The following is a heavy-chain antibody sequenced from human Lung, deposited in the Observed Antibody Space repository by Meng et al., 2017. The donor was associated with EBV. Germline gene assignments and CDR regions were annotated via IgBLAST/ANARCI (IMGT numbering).Heavy chain of an antibody. CDR2: IYHNENT. J-gene: IGHJ3*02. Sequence: QVALQGAGPGLVNPSGTLPLTCTVSSASISSNNYWTWVRQSPGKGLEWIGEIYHNENTNYNPSLMSRVTMSLDKSKNHFSLNLRSVTAADTAVYYCARGYLTRGWGSYRHDAFDIWGQGTMVTVSS. CDR1: SASISSNNY. D-gene: IGHD3-16*02. CDR3: ARGYLTRGWGSYRHDAFDI. V-gene: IGHV4-4*02.